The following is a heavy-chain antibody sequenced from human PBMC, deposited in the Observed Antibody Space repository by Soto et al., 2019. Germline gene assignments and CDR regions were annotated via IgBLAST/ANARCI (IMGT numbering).Heavy chain of an antibody. CDR1: GGTFSSYA. D-gene: IGHD6-6*01. CDR3: ASRGYSSSSYYYYGMDV. CDR2: IIPIFGTA. Sequence: QVQLVQSGAEVKKPGSSVKVSCKASGGTFSSYAISWVRQAPGQGLEWMGGIIPIFGTANYAQKFQGRVTITADKFTSTAYMELSSLRSEDTAVYYCASRGYSSSSYYYYGMDVWGQGTTVTVSS. V-gene: IGHV1-69*06. J-gene: IGHJ6*02.